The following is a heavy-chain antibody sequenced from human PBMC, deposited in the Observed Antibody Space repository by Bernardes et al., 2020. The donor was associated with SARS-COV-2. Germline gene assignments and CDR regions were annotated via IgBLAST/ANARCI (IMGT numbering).Heavy chain of an antibody. CDR3: VTCNGWRFTGY. V-gene: IGHV3-7*03. Sequence: GGSLRLSCVASGFSLSYSWLTWVRQAPGRGLEWVATMNQDGSDIAYVDSAKGRFTISRDNAKKSLYLHMNSLRAEDSAVYFCVTCNGWRFTGYWGQGTLSPSPQ. D-gene: IGHD6-19*01. CDR2: MNQDGSDI. J-gene: IGHJ4*02. CDR1: GFSLSYSW.